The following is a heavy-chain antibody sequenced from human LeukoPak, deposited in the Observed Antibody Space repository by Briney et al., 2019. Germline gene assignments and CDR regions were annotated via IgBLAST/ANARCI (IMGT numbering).Heavy chain of an antibody. CDR1: GGSISSGDYY. CDR2: HYYSGSY. V-gene: IGHV4-30-4*01. J-gene: IGHJ5*02. CDR3: ARPYYYDSRIDP. Sequence: SETLSLTCAVSGGSISSGDYYWSWIRQPPGKGLKWIAYHYYSGSYYYTPSLKNRVSISVDTSKNQFSLNLSSVTAADTAVYYCARPYYYDSRIDPWGQGTLVTVSS. D-gene: IGHD3-22*01.